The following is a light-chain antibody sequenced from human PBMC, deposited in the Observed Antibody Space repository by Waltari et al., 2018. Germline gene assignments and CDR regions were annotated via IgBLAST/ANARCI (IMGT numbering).Light chain of an antibody. CDR1: QSVSSN. Sequence: EIVVTQSPATLSVSPGERATLPCRASQSVSSNLAWYQQKPGQAPRLLIYGASPRATGIPARFSGSGSGTEFTLTISSLQFEDFAVYYCQQYNNWPPTWTFGQGTKVEIK. J-gene: IGKJ1*01. V-gene: IGKV3-15*01. CDR3: QQYNNWPPTWT. CDR2: GAS.